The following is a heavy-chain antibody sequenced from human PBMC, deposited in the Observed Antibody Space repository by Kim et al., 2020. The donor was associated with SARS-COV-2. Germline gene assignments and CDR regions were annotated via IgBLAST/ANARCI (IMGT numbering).Heavy chain of an antibody. CDR3: ARDRSYYYGSGSYYPDY. D-gene: IGHD3-10*01. Sequence: KGRFTISRDNAKNSLYLQMNSLRAEDTAVYYCARDRSYYYGSGSYYPDYWGQGTLVTVSS. V-gene: IGHV3-11*05. J-gene: IGHJ4*02.